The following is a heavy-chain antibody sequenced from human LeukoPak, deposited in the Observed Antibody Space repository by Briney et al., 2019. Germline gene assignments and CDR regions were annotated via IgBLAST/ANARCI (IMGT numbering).Heavy chain of an antibody. J-gene: IGHJ5*02. CDR3: ARVGRYSRTLVS. D-gene: IGHD1-26*01. V-gene: IGHV4-61*05. Sequence: SETLSLTCTASGGSISSSSYYWGWLRQPPGKGLEWIGYIYYSGSTNYNPSLKSRVTISVDTSKNQFSLKLSSVTAADTAVYYCARVGRYSRTLVSWGQGTLVTVSS. CDR1: GGSISSSSYY. CDR2: IYYSGST.